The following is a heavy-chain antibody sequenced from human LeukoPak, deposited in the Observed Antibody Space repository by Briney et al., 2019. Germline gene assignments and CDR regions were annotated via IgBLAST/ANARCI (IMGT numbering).Heavy chain of an antibody. V-gene: IGHV3-30*04. J-gene: IGHJ4*02. CDR3: ARDTLFDY. CDR1: GFTFITYA. Sequence: PGGSLRLSCAASGFTFITYAMHWVRQAPGKGLEWVAVISYDGIKNYYAGSVKGRFTISRDNSKNTVYLQMNSLRAEDTAMYYCARDTLFDYWGQGTLVTVSS. CDR2: ISYDGIKN.